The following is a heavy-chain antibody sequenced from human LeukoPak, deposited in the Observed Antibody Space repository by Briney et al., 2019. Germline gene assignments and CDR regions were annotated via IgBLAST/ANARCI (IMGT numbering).Heavy chain of an antibody. D-gene: IGHD3-16*01. CDR3: ARNGDYALDF. CDR1: GGFISIGYW. CDR2: IHHSGTT. V-gene: IGHV4-4*02. Sequence: SGTLSLTCAVSGGFISIGYWWSWVRQSPGKGLEWIGEIHHSGTTNYSPSLKSRVTMSVDKSNNQFSLHLSSVTAADTAVYYCARNGDYALDFWGQGTLVTVSS. J-gene: IGHJ4*02.